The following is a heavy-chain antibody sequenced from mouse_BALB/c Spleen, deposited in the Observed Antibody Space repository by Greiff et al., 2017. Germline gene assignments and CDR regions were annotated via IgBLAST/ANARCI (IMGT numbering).Heavy chain of an antibody. V-gene: IGHV1S135*01. Sequence: VQLQQSGPELMKPGASVKISCKASGYSFTSYYMHWVKQSHGKSLEWIGYIDPFNGGTSYNQKFKGKATLTVDKSSSTAYMHLSSLTSEDSAVYYCARGVLAWFAYWGQGTLVTVSA. CDR1: GYSFTSYY. CDR2: IDPFNGGT. CDR3: ARGVLAWFAY. J-gene: IGHJ3*01.